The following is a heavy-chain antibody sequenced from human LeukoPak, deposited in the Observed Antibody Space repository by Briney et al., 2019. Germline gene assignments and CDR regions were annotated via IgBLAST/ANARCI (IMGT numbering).Heavy chain of an antibody. V-gene: IGHV4-34*08. J-gene: IGHJ5*02. CDR2: INHRGST. D-gene: IGHD3-10*01. CDR1: GVTFSNYA. CDR3: AKSLYGSGSYYNWFDP. Sequence: GSLRLSCADSGVTFSNYAMSWVRQAPGKGLEWIGEINHRGSTNYNPSLKRRVTISLDTSKNQFSLKLSSVTAADTAVYYCAKSLYGSGSYYNWFDPWGQGTLVTVSS.